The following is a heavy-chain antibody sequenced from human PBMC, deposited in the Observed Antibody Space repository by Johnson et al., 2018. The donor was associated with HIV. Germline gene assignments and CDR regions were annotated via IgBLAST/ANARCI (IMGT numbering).Heavy chain of an antibody. J-gene: IGHJ3*02. V-gene: IGHV3-30-3*01. D-gene: IGHD4-17*01. CDR1: GFTVSINY. CDR3: ARGPTYYADPFAFDI. CDR2: ISYDGSNK. Sequence: QVQLVESGGGLVQPGGSLRLSCEASGFTVSINYMNWVSQAPGKGLEWVAVISYDGSNKYYADSVKGRFTISRDNSKNTLYLQMNSLRAEDTAVYYCARGPTYYADPFAFDIWGQGTMVTVSS.